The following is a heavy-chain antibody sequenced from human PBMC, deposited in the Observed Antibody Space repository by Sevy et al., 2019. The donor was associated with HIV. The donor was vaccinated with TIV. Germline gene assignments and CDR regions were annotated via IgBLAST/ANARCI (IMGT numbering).Heavy chain of an antibody. D-gene: IGHD1-20*01. Sequence: GGSLRLSCAASGFTFSSFFMSWVRQAPGKGLEWVANIKQDGSEKYYVDSVKGRFTISRDNARNSVYLQVNSLRAEDTGVYYCARDLTAPYYYYGMDVWGQGTMVTVSS. J-gene: IGHJ6*02. CDR3: ARDLTAPYYYYGMDV. CDR1: GFTFSSFF. CDR2: IKQDGSEK. V-gene: IGHV3-7*01.